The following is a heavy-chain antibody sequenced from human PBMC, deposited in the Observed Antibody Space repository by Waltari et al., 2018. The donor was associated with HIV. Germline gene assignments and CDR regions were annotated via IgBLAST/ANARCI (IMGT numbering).Heavy chain of an antibody. CDR2: ISGSGSGT. CDR1: GLTFFNYA. Sequence: EVQLLESGGGLVQPGGSLRLSWAASGLTFFNYAMSWVRQGAGRGREGGSGISGSGSGTYYADSVKGRFTISRDNSKNTLYLQMNSLRAEDTAVYYCANDVMAGHYYHYYGLDVWGQGTTVTVSS. V-gene: IGHV3-23*01. J-gene: IGHJ6*02. CDR3: ANDVMAGHYYHYYGLDV. D-gene: IGHD6-19*01.